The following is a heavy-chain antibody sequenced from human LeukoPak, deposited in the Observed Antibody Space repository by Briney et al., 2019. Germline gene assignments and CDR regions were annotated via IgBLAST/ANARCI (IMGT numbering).Heavy chain of an antibody. Sequence: SETLSLTCTVSGGSISSYYWGWIRQPPGKGLEWIGYIYYSGSTNYNPSLKSRVTISVDTSKNQFSLKLSSVTAAGTAVYYCASVSSVATIDYWGQGTLVTVSS. CDR2: IYYSGST. V-gene: IGHV4-59*01. J-gene: IGHJ4*02. D-gene: IGHD5-24*01. CDR3: ASVSSVATIDY. CDR1: GGSISSYY.